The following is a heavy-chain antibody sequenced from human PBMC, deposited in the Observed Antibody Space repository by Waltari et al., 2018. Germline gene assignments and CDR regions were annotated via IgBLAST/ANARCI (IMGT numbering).Heavy chain of an antibody. CDR3: ARDFKMVRAAGDYYYYGMDV. Sequence: QVQLVQSGAEVKKPGASVKVSCKASGYTFTSYAMHWVRQAPGQRLEWMGWINAGNGNTKYSQKFQGRGTITRDTSASTAYMELSSLRSEDTAVYYCARDFKMVRAAGDYYYYGMDVWGQGTTVTVSS. CDR2: INAGNGNT. D-gene: IGHD3-10*01. CDR1: GYTFTSYA. V-gene: IGHV1-3*01. J-gene: IGHJ6*02.